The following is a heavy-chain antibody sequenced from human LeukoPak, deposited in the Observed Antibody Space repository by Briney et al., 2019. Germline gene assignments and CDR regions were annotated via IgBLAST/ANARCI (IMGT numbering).Heavy chain of an antibody. V-gene: IGHV4-38-2*01. D-gene: IGHD6-19*01. J-gene: IGHJ4*02. Sequence: SETLSLTCAVSGYSISSGYYWGWIRQPPGKGLEWIGSIYHSGSTYYNPSLKSRVTISVDTSKNQFSLKLSSVTAADTAVYYCARKQWVEYYFESWGQGTLVTVSS. CDR1: GYSISSGYY. CDR2: IYHSGST. CDR3: ARKQWVEYYFES.